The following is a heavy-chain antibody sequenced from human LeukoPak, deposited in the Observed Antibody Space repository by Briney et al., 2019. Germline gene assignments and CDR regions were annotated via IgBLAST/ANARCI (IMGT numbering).Heavy chain of an antibody. Sequence: ASVKLSCKASGYTFTVYYMHWVRQAPGQGLEWMGWINPNSGGTNYAQNFQGRVTMTRDTSISTAYMELSRLRSDDTAVYYCARDGNWGSLRGAFDIWGQGTMVTVSS. CDR3: ARDGNWGSLRGAFDI. CDR1: GYTFTVYY. D-gene: IGHD7-27*01. V-gene: IGHV1-2*02. J-gene: IGHJ3*02. CDR2: INPNSGGT.